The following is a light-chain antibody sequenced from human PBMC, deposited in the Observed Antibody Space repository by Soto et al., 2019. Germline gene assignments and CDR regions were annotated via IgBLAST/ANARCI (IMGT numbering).Light chain of an antibody. Sequence: QSALTQPPSASGSPGQSVTISCTGTSSDIGDYNCVSWYQQHPGKAPKLMIYEVSKRPSGVPDRFSGSKSGNTASLTVSGLQAEDEADYYCSSYAGSLYVFGTGTKLTVL. CDR2: EVS. V-gene: IGLV2-8*01. J-gene: IGLJ1*01. CDR1: SSDIGDYNC. CDR3: SSYAGSLYV.